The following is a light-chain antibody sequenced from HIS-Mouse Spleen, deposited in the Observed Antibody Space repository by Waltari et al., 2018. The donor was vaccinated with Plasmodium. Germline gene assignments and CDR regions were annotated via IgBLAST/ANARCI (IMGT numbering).Light chain of an antibody. CDR1: KLGAKN. CDR3: YSAADNMGV. CDR2: KDS. V-gene: IGLV3-27*01. Sequence: SYELTQPPSVSVSPGQTASIPCSGDKLGAKNACWYQQKPGQAPVLVIYKDSERPSGIPERFSGSSSGTTVTLTISGAQVEDEADYYCYSAADNMGVFGGGTKLTVL. J-gene: IGLJ3*02.